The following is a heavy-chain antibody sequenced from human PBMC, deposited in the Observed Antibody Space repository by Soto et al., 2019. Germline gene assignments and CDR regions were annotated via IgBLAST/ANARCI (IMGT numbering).Heavy chain of an antibody. Sequence: QVQLVESGGGVVQPGRSLRLSCAASGLTFSSYGMHWVRQAPSKGLEWVAVMWYDGSNKYYAASVKGRFTISRDHSKNTLYLQMNSLRAEDTAVYYCARDCAGYSSGWYQRGGFDYWGQGTLVTVSS. CDR1: GLTFSSYG. CDR3: ARDCAGYSSGWYQRGGFDY. V-gene: IGHV3-33*01. D-gene: IGHD6-19*01. J-gene: IGHJ4*02. CDR2: MWYDGSNK.